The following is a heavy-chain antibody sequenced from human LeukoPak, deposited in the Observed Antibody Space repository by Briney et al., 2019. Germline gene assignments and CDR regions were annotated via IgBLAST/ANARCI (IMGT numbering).Heavy chain of an antibody. D-gene: IGHD1-7*01. Sequence: GGSLRLSCAASGFTFRSYEMNWVRQAPGKGLEWVANIKQDGSEKYYGDSVKGRFTISRDNAKNSLYLQMNSLRAEDTAVYYCARGLNWNYGWFDPWGQGTLVTVSS. V-gene: IGHV3-7*01. CDR2: IKQDGSEK. CDR1: GFTFRSYE. J-gene: IGHJ5*02. CDR3: ARGLNWNYGWFDP.